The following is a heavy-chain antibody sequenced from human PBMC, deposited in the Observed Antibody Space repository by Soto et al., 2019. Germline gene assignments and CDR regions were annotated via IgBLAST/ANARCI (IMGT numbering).Heavy chain of an antibody. CDR2: IKGDGSVT. Sequence: EVQLVEAGGGLAQPGGALRLSCAASGVTFSNFWMSWARQAPGKGLEWVANIKGDGSVTQYVASVEGRFTISRDNAKYSLYLQMNSLRVEDTALYYCVIPTRSVRGMGVWGQGTTVTVSS. D-gene: IGHD6-6*01. V-gene: IGHV3-7*03. CDR3: VIPTRSVRGMGV. CDR1: GVTFSNFW. J-gene: IGHJ6*02.